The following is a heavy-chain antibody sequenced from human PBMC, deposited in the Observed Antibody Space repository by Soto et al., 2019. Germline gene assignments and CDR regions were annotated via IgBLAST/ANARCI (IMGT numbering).Heavy chain of an antibody. CDR1: GGSISSSSYY. J-gene: IGHJ4*02. Sequence: QRQLQESGPGLVKPSETLSLTCTVSGGSISSSSYYWGWIRQPPGKGLEWIGSICYMGSTYYNPSLKSRVTISVDTSKNQVALKLSSVTAANTAEYYCARHANSYGSGKIHLGQGPLVTVSS. D-gene: IGHD3-10*01. CDR3: ARHANSYGSGKIH. V-gene: IGHV4-39*01. CDR2: ICYMGST.